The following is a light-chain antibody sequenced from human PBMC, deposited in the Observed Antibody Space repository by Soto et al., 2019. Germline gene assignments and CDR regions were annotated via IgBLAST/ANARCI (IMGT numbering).Light chain of an antibody. Sequence: DIQMTQSPSTLSASVVDRVTITCLASQSINSWLAWYQQKPGKAPQILIYDASTLKNGVPSRFSASGSGTEFTLIISSLQPDDFATYYCQQYTSYSEAFGQGTKVDIK. CDR1: QSINSW. V-gene: IGKV1-5*01. J-gene: IGKJ1*01. CDR2: DAS. CDR3: QQYTSYSEA.